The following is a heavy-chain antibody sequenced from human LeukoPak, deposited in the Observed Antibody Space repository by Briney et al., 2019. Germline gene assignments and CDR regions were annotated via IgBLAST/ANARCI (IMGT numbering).Heavy chain of an antibody. J-gene: IGHJ4*02. V-gene: IGHV3-30*04. CDR2: ISFDGRNK. CDR3: VRDYNWGFDY. D-gene: IGHD1-1*01. Sequence: GRSLRLSCAASGFTFSSYAMHWVRQAPGKGLEWVAVISFDGRNKYYADSVKGRFTISRDNSKNNVYLQMYSLRVEDTSIYYCVRDYNWGFDYWGQGTVVTVSS. CDR1: GFTFSSYA.